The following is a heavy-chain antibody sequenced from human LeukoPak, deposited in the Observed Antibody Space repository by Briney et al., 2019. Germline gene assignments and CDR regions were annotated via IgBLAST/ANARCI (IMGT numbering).Heavy chain of an antibody. CDR2: IYHSGST. J-gene: IGHJ4*02. D-gene: IGHD1-26*01. CDR1: GYSISSGNY. CDR3: ARARVGAALFDY. Sequence: PSETLSLTCVVSGYSISSGNYWGWIRQSPGKGLEWIESIYHSGSTYYNPSLKSRVAISVDTSKNQFSLKLNSVTAAATAVYYCARARVGAALFDYWGQGTLVTVSS. V-gene: IGHV4-38-2*01.